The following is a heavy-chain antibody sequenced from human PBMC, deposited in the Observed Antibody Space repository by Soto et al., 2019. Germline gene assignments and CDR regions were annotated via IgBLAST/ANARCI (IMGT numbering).Heavy chain of an antibody. D-gene: IGHD3-10*01. CDR3: AAGFYGSGSYLVY. Sequence: VASVKVSCKASGFTFTSSAVQWVRQARGQRLEWIGWIVVGSGNTNYAQKFQERVTITRDMSTSTAYMELSSLRSEDTAVYYCAAGFYGSGSYLVYWGQGTLVTVSS. CDR1: GFTFTSSA. CDR2: IVVGSGNT. J-gene: IGHJ4*02. V-gene: IGHV1-58*01.